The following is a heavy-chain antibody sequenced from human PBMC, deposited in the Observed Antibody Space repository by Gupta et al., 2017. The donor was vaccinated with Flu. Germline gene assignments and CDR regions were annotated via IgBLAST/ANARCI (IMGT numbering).Heavy chain of an antibody. CDR3: AKGPTVTTAPPTHFDY. J-gene: IGHJ4*02. V-gene: IGHV3-23*01. CDR2: ISGSGGST. CDR1: GFTFSSYA. Sequence: EVQLLESGGGLVQPGGSLRLSCAASGFTFSSYAMSWVRQAPGKGLEWVSAISGSGGSTYYADSVKGRFTISRDNSKNTLYLQMNSLRAEDTAVYYCAKGPTVTTAPPTHFDYWGQGTLVTVSS. D-gene: IGHD4-17*01.